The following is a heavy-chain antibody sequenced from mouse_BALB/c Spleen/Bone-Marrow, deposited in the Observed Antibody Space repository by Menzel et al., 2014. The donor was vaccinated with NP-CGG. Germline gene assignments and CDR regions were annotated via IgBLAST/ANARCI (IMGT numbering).Heavy chain of an antibody. V-gene: IGHV14-3*02. D-gene: IGHD2-14*01. CDR2: IDPANGNT. Sequence: EVMLVESGAELVKPGASVKLSCTASGFNIKDTYMHWVKQRPEQGLEWIGRIDPANGNTKYDPKFQGKATITADTSSNTAYLQLSSLTSEDTAVYYCANYRYGWYFDVWGAGTTVTVSS. J-gene: IGHJ1*01. CDR3: ANYRYGWYFDV. CDR1: GFNIKDTY.